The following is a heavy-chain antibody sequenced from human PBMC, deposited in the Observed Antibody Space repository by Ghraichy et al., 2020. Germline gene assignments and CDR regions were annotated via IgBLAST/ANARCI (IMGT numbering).Heavy chain of an antibody. CDR3: AKDMTGIAVAGTGEAFDI. CDR1: GFTFDDYA. CDR2: ISWNSGSI. Sequence: SLNISCAASGFTFDDYAMHWVRQAPGKGLEWVSGISWNSGSIGYADSVKGRFTISRDNAKNSLYLQMNSLGAEDTALYYCAKDMTGIAVAGTGEAFDIWGQGTMVTVSS. V-gene: IGHV3-9*01. J-gene: IGHJ3*02. D-gene: IGHD6-19*01.